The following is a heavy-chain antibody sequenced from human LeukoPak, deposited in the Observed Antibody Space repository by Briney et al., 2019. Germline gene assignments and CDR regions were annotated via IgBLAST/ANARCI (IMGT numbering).Heavy chain of an antibody. D-gene: IGHD2-2*02. CDR3: AKSGIPAAIRSYYMDV. V-gene: IGHV3-23*01. CDR2: ISGSGGST. Sequence: GGSLRLSCAASGFTFSSYAMSWVRQAPGKGLEWVSVISGSGGSTYYADSVKGRFTISRDNSKNTLYLQMNSLRAEDTAVYYCAKSGIPAAIRSYYMDVWGKGTTVTVSS. CDR1: GFTFSSYA. J-gene: IGHJ6*03.